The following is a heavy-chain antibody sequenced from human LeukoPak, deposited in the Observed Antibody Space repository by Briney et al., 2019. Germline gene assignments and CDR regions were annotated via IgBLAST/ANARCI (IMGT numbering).Heavy chain of an antibody. V-gene: IGHV1-18*01. D-gene: IGHD5-18*01. CDR3: ATTSPGYSYTSNDY. Sequence: WASVNVSCKASVNTFTNYGISWVRQAPGQGLEGMGWISAYNGNTDYAQKLQGRVTMTTNTSTSTAYMELRSLRSDDTAVYYCATTSPGYSYTSNDYWGQGTLVTVSS. CDR2: ISAYNGNT. J-gene: IGHJ4*02. CDR1: VNTFTNYG.